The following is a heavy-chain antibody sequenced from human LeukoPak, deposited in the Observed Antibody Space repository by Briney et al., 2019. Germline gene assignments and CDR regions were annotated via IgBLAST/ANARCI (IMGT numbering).Heavy chain of an antibody. CDR2: INAGTGNT. Sequence: ASVKVSCKASGYTFASYAMHWVRQAPGQRLEWMGWINAGTGNTKYSQKFQGRVTITRDTSASTAYMELSSLRSEDTAVYFCARSASDALDIWGQGTMVTVSS. J-gene: IGHJ3*02. CDR1: GYTFASYA. CDR3: ARSASDALDI. V-gene: IGHV1-3*01.